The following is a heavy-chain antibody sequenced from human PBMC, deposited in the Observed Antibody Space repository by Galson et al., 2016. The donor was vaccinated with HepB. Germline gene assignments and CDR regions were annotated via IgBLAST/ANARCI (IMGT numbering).Heavy chain of an antibody. V-gene: IGHV4-61*01. CDR1: GGSVSNDYYF. CDR2: IFYNGRT. J-gene: IGHJ4*02. Sequence: SETLSLTCTVSGGSVSNDYYFWSWIRQSPLKGLEWIGNIFYNGRTNYNPSLESLVTMSVDTSKNQFSLNLSSVAPADTAVYYCATYRVGEGGRGDWGQGTLVTVSS. D-gene: IGHD3-3*01. CDR3: ATYRVGEGGRGD.